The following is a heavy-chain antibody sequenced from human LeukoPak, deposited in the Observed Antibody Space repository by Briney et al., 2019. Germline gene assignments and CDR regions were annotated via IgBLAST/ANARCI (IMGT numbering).Heavy chain of an antibody. CDR2: IAYDGSRA. CDR1: GFTFGGYG. D-gene: IGHD1-14*01. V-gene: IGHV3-33*01. J-gene: IGHJ4*02. Sequence: PGGSLRLSCAGSGFTFGGYGMHWFRQTPGKGLEWVAVIAYDGSRAFYADSVKGRFTISRDNSKNTMSVQMDDLRAEDTAVYYCTRYNNDHFDYWGQGTLAIVSS. CDR3: TRYNNDHFDY.